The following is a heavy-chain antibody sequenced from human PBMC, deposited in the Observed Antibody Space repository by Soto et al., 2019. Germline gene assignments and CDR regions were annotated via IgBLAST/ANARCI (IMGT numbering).Heavy chain of an antibody. Sequence: SETLSLTCAVSGGSISSGGYSWSWIRQPPGKGLECIGYIHHGGSTYYNPSLKSRVTISVDRSKNQFSLKLISVTAADTAVYYCARGPPLGYWGQGTLVTVSS. CDR1: GGSISSGGYS. CDR2: IHHGGST. V-gene: IGHV4-30-2*01. J-gene: IGHJ4*02. CDR3: ARGPPLGY.